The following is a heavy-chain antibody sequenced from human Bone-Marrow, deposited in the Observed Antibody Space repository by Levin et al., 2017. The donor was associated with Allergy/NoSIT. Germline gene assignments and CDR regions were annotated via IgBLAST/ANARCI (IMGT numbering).Heavy chain of an antibody. Sequence: GESLKISCEASGFTFSSYVMNWVRQAPGKGLEWVSGISGSGAGTYYADSPKGRFTVSRDNSKNTVYLQMNSLRVEDTAIYYCAKDASSGFPQSWGQGILVTVSS. CDR1: GFTFSSYV. D-gene: IGHD3-22*01. CDR2: ISGSGAGT. V-gene: IGHV3-23*01. CDR3: AKDASSGFPQS. J-gene: IGHJ1*01.